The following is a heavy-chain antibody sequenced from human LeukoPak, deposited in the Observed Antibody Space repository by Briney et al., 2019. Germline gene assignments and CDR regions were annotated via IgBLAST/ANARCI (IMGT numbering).Heavy chain of an antibody. J-gene: IGHJ5*02. CDR3: ASEFYYDSSGDQGIWFDP. CDR2: IIPIFGTA. V-gene: IGHV1-69*05. Sequence: WASVKVSCKASGGTFSSYAISWVRQAPGQGLEWMGGIIPIFGTANYAQKFQGRVTITTDESTSTAYMELSRLRSEDTAVYYCASEFYYDSSGDQGIWFDPWGQGTLVTVSS. CDR1: GGTFSSYA. D-gene: IGHD3-22*01.